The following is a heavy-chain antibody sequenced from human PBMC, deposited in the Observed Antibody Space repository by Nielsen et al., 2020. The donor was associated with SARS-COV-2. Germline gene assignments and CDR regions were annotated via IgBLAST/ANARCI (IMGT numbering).Heavy chain of an antibody. CDR1: GFTFSSYG. V-gene: IGHV3-33*06. CDR3: AKMRETYSSSSLEY. D-gene: IGHD6-6*01. CDR2: IWHDGSYK. J-gene: IGHJ4*02. Sequence: GGSLRLSCAASGFTFSSYGMHWVRQAPGKGLEWVAGIWHDGSYKYYEDSVQGRFIISRENSKNTLYLQMNSLRAEDTALYYCAKMRETYSSSSLEYWGQGTLVTVSS.